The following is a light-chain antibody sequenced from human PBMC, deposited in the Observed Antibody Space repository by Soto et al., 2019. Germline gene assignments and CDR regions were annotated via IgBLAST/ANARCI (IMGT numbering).Light chain of an antibody. CDR2: GTF. J-gene: IGKJ3*01. CDR1: QDIKTY. Sequence: IQLTQSPSSLSASVGDRVSITCRASQDIKTYLAWYQQKQGKAPKLLISGTFTLQSGVPSRFNGSGSGTDFTLTISRLQPKDFATYYGQHLNNYPPFTFGPGTKVDLE. V-gene: IGKV1-9*01. CDR3: QHLNNYPPFT.